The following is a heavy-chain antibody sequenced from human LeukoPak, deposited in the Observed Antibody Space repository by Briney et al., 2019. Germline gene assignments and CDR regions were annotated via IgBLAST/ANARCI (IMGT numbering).Heavy chain of an antibody. V-gene: IGHV3-9*01. Sequence: GRSLRLSCAASGSTFDDYAMHWVRQAPGKGLEWVSGILRNSGSIGYADSVKGRFTISRDDAKNSLYLQMNSLRAEDTALYYCVKDGGRDTAAAYYWGQGTLVSVSS. CDR3: VKDGGRDTAAAYY. CDR1: GSTFDDYA. CDR2: ILRNSGSI. D-gene: IGHD6-13*01. J-gene: IGHJ4*02.